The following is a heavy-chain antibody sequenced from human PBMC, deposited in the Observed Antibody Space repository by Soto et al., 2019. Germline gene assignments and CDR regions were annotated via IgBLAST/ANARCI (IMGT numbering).Heavy chain of an antibody. J-gene: IGHJ6*02. CDR2: ISGSGGST. CDR1: GFTFSSYA. Sequence: GGSLRLSCAASGFTFSSYAMSWVRQAPGKGLEWVSVISGSGGSTYYADSVKGRFTISRDNSKNTLYLQMNSLRAEDTAVYYCAKEEGDFWSGYNFANYYYYYGMDVWGQGTTVTVSS. V-gene: IGHV3-23*01. CDR3: AKEEGDFWSGYNFANYYYYYGMDV. D-gene: IGHD3-3*01.